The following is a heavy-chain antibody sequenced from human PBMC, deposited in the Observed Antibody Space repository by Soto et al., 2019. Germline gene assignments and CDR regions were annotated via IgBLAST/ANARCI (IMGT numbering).Heavy chain of an antibody. CDR1: GGTFSSYA. J-gene: IGHJ2*01. CDR3: ARRSYYYGSGSYYTRWYFDL. Sequence: QVQLVQSGAEVKKPGSSVKVSCKASGGTFSSYAISWVRQAPGQGLEWMGGIIPIFGTANYAQKFQGRVTITADESTSTAYMELSSLRSEDTAMYYCARRSYYYGSGSYYTRWYFDLWGRGTLVTVSS. V-gene: IGHV1-69*01. CDR2: IIPIFGTA. D-gene: IGHD3-10*01.